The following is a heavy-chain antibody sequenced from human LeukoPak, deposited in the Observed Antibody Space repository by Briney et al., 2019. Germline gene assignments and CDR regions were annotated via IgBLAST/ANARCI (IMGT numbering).Heavy chain of an antibody. CDR1: GFTFSSYA. CDR3: ANVYSPTVTLLRYYGMDV. J-gene: IGHJ6*02. D-gene: IGHD4-17*01. V-gene: IGHV3-23*01. Sequence: GGSLRLSCAASGFTFSSYAMSWVRQAPGKGLEWVSAISGSGGSTYYADSVKGRFTISRDNSKNTLYLQMNSLRAEDTAVYYCANVYSPTVTLLRYYGMDVWGQGTTVTVSS. CDR2: ISGSGGST.